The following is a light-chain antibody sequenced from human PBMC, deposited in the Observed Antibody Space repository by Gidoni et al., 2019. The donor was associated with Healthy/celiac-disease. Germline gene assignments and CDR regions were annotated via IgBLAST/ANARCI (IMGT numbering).Light chain of an antibody. V-gene: IGKV1-9*01. CDR1: QGISSY. CDR3: QQLNSYPRT. J-gene: IGKJ4*01. Sequence: DIQLTHSPSFLSASVGDRVTITCRASQGISSYLAWYQQKPGKAPKLLIYAASTLQSGVPSRFSGSGSETEFTLTSSSLQPEDFAAYYYQQLNSYPRTFGGGTKVEIK. CDR2: AAS.